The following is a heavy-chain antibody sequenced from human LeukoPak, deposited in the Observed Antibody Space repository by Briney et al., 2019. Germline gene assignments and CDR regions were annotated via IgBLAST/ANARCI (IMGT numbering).Heavy chain of an antibody. CDR3: AKEDSSGWYGSY. CDR1: GFTFSSYS. CDR2: ISSSSSTI. J-gene: IGHJ4*02. V-gene: IGHV3-48*01. D-gene: IGHD6-19*01. Sequence: GGSLRLSCAASGFTFSSYSMNWVRQAPGKGLEWVSYISSSSSTIYYADSVEGRFTISRDNSKNTLYLQMNSLRAEDTAVYYCAKEDSSGWYGSYWGQGTLVTVSS.